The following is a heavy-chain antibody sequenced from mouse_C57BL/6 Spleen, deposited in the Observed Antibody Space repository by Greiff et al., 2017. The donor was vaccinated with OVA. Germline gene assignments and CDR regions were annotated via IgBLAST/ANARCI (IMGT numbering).Heavy chain of an antibody. CDR1: GYTFTDYY. D-gene: IGHD1-1*01. CDR3: ARDTTVVAKAMDY. CDR2: INPYNGGT. Sequence: EVKLMESGPVLLKPGASVKMSCKASGYTFTDYYMNWVKQSHGKSLEWIGVINPYNGGTSYNQKFKGKATLTVDKSSSTAYMELNSLTSEDSAVYYCARDTTVVAKAMDYWGQGTSVTVSS. J-gene: IGHJ4*01. V-gene: IGHV1-19*01.